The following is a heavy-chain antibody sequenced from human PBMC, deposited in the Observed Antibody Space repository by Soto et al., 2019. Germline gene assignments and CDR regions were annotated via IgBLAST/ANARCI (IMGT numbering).Heavy chain of an antibody. J-gene: IGHJ6*04. CDR3: ARDINYGMDV. CDR1: GGTFSSYA. V-gene: IGHV1-69*05. CDR2: IIPIFGTA. Sequence: GASVKVSCKASGGTFSSYAISWVRQAPGQGLEWMGGIIPIFGTANYAQKFQGRVTITTDSSTSTAYMELRSLRSDDTAVYYCARDINYGMDVWGKGTTVTVSS.